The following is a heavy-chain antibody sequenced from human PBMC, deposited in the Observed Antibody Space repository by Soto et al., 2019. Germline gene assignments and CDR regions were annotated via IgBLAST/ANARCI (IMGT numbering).Heavy chain of an antibody. CDR3: ARRLAVAGKRFDP. CDR2: MNPYSGYT. CDR1: GYTFTSYE. J-gene: IGHJ5*02. D-gene: IGHD6-19*01. V-gene: IGHV1-8*01. Sequence: ASVKVSCKASGYTFTSYEINWVRQATGQGLEWMGWMNPYSGYTDYAQKLQGRVTMTRNTSITTAYMELSSLTSEDTAVYFCARRLAVAGKRFDPWGQGTLVTVSS.